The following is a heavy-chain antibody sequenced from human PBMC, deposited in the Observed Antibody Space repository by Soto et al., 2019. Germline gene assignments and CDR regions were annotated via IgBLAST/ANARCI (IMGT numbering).Heavy chain of an antibody. J-gene: IGHJ3*01. CDR2: IYYSGST. Sequence: QVQLQESGPGLVKPSETLSLTCTVSGDSIRSYYWSWIRQPPGKGLEWIGNIYYSGSTNYNPSLKSRVTIPVDTSKNQCSLKLSSVTAAGTAVYYCARLSMITSGAIRKDAFEVWGQGTMVSVSS. D-gene: IGHD3-16*01. CDR1: GDSIRSYY. CDR3: ARLSMITSGAIRKDAFEV. V-gene: IGHV4-59*08.